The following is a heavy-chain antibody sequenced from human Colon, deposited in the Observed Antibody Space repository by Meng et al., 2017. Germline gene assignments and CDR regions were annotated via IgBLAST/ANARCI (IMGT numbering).Heavy chain of an antibody. J-gene: IGHJ3*02. CDR2: IDWDDDK. Sequence: SGPTLAKPTQTLTLTCTFSGFSLSTSGMRVSWIRQPPGKALEWLARIDWDDDKFYSTSLKTRLTISKDTSKNQVVLTMTNMDPVDTATYYCARMSFLRAFDIWGQGTMVTVSS. CDR1: GFSLSTSGMR. CDR3: ARMSFLRAFDI. V-gene: IGHV2-70*04. D-gene: IGHD3-3*01.